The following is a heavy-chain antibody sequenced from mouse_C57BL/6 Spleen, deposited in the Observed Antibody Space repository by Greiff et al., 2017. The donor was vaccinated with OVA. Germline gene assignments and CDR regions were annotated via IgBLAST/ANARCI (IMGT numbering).Heavy chain of an antibody. J-gene: IGHJ1*03. D-gene: IGHD1-1*01. CDR2: ISSGGDYI. Sequence: EVKLVESGEGLVKPGGSLKLSCAASGFTFSSYAMSWVRQTPEKRLEWVAYISSGGDYIYYADTVKGRFTISRDNARNTLYLQMSGLKSEDTAMYYCTRGYYGSGGYFDVWGTGTTVTVSS. V-gene: IGHV5-9-1*02. CDR3: TRGYYGSGGYFDV. CDR1: GFTFSSYA.